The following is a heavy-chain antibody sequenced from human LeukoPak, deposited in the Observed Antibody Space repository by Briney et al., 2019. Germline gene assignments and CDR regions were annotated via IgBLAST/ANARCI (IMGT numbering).Heavy chain of an antibody. CDR2: MNPNSGNT. CDR1: GYTFTSYD. Sequence: ASVKVSCKASGYTFTSYDINWVRQATGQGLEWMGWMNPNSGNTGYAQKFQGRVTMTRNTSISTAYMELSSLRSEDTAVYYCARAYYGSGSYWYPGWFDPWGQGTLVTVSS. J-gene: IGHJ5*02. CDR3: ARAYYGSGSYWYPGWFDP. V-gene: IGHV1-8*01. D-gene: IGHD3-10*01.